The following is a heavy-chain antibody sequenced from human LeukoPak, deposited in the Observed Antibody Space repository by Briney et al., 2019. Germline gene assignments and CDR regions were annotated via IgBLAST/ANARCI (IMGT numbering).Heavy chain of an antibody. CDR2: ISGSGGGI. Sequence: GGSLRLSCAASGFTFSSYAMSWVRQAPGKGLEWVSAISGSGGGIYYADSVKGRFTISRDNFKNTLFLQMSSLRAEDTVVYYCAKNGGVNYYDSSGYSRWGQGTLVTVSS. CDR1: GFTFSSYA. J-gene: IGHJ4*02. V-gene: IGHV3-23*01. D-gene: IGHD3-22*01. CDR3: AKNGGVNYYDSSGYSR.